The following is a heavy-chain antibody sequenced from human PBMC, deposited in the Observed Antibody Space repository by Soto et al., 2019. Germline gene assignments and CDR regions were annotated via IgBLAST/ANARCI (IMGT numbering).Heavy chain of an antibody. CDR1: GFTFSSYG. Sequence: QVQLVESGGGVVQPGRSLRLSCAASGFTFSSYGMHWVRQAPGKGLEWVAVIWYDGSNKYYADSVKGRFTISRDNSKNTLYLQMNSLRAEDTAVYYCARDMFGVGPTDYWGQGTLFTVSS. D-gene: IGHD3-3*01. CDR3: ARDMFGVGPTDY. V-gene: IGHV3-33*01. CDR2: IWYDGSNK. J-gene: IGHJ4*02.